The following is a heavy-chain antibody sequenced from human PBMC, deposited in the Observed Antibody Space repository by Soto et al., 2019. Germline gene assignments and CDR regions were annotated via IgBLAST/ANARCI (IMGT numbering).Heavy chain of an antibody. Sequence: SETLSLTCPVSGGSISSGGYYWRWIRQHPGKGLEWIGYIYYSGSTYYNPSLKSRVTISVDTSKNQFSLKLSSVTAADTAVYYCARVVSTRHFDYWGQGTLVTVSS. CDR2: IYYSGST. D-gene: IGHD3-22*01. CDR3: ARVVSTRHFDY. J-gene: IGHJ4*02. V-gene: IGHV4-31*03. CDR1: GGSISSGGYY.